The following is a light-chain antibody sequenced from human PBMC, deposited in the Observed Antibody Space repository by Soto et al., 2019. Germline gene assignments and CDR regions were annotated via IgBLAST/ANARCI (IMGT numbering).Light chain of an antibody. V-gene: IGLV2-23*01. CDR3: CSYAGIDTFVL. J-gene: IGLJ3*02. CDR2: EGN. Sequence: QSALTQPASVSGSPGQSITISCTGTSSNVGDYNLVSWYQQHPGKDPKLIIYEGNSRPSGVSSRFSGSKSGNTASLTISGLQAEDEGDYYCCSYAGIDTFVLFGGGTKVTVL. CDR1: SSNVGDYNL.